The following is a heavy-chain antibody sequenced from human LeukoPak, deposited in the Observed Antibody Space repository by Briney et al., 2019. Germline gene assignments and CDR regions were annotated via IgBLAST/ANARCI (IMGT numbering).Heavy chain of an antibody. D-gene: IGHD5-12*01. CDR1: GGSISSGGYY. V-gene: IGHV4-31*03. J-gene: IGHJ5*02. Sequence: SQTLSPTCTVSGGSISSGGYYWSWIRQHPGKGLEWIGYIYYSGSTYYNPSLKSRVTISVDTSKNQFSLKLSSVTAADTAVYYCARVSSGHDRPNWFDPWGQGTLVTVSS. CDR2: IYYSGST. CDR3: ARVSSGHDRPNWFDP.